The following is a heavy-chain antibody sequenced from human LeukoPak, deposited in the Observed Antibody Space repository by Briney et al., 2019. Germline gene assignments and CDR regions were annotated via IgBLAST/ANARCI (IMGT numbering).Heavy chain of an antibody. V-gene: IGHV4-38-2*02. CDR3: AREARSGWY. D-gene: IGHD6-19*01. CDR1: GYSISSGYY. J-gene: IGHJ4*02. CDR2: IYHSGST. Sequence: PSETLSLTCTVSGYSISSGYYWGWIRQPPGQGLEWIGSIYHSGSTYYNPSLKSRVTISVDTSKNQFSLKLSSVTAADTAVYYCAREARSGWYWGQGTLVTVSS.